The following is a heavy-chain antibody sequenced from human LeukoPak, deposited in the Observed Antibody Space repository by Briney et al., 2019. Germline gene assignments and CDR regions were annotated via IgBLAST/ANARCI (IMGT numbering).Heavy chain of an antibody. CDR3: VSFYETY. CDR1: GFTFSSCG. CDR2: INGDGSWT. V-gene: IGHV3-74*01. D-gene: IGHD3-3*02. Sequence: GGSLRLSCAASGFTFSSCGMHWVRQAPGKGLVWVSHINGDGSWTTYADSVKGRFTISKDNAKNTVYLQMNNLRAEDTAVYYCVSFYETYWGRGTLVTVS. J-gene: IGHJ4*02.